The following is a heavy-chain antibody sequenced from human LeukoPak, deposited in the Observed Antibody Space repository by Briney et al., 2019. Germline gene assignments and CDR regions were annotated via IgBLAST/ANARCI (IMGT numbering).Heavy chain of an antibody. D-gene: IGHD6-19*01. J-gene: IGHJ6*02. CDR1: GGSISSGSYY. V-gene: IGHV4-61*02. CDR2: IYTSGST. CDR3: ARTLSSGWYHGMDV. Sequence: SETLSLTCTVSGGSISSGSYYWSWIRQPAGKGLEWIGRIYTSGSTNYNPSLKSRVTISVDTSKNQFSLKLSSVTAADTAVYYCARTLSSGWYHGMDVWGQGTTVTVSS.